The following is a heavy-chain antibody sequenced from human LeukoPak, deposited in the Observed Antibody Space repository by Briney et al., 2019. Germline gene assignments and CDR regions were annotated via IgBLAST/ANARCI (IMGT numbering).Heavy chain of an antibody. J-gene: IGHJ4*02. V-gene: IGHV1-2*02. D-gene: IGHD2-15*01. CDR2: INPHSGGT. Sequence: ASVKVSCKASGFTFTGYYIHWVRQAPGQGLEWMGYINPHSGGTNSPQKFQGRVTMTRDTSISTAYMEQSRLQSDDTAVYYFGWSPNTFYLDYWGQGTLVTVSS. CDR3: GWSPNTFYLDY. CDR1: GFTFTGYY.